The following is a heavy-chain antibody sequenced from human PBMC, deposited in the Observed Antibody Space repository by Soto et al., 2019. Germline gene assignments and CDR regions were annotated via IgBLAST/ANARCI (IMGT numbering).Heavy chain of an antibody. J-gene: IGHJ2*01. D-gene: IGHD4-17*01. V-gene: IGHV4-30-4*01. CDR1: GGSISGGIYY. Sequence: QVQLQESGPGLVKPSETLSLTCTVSGGSISGGIYYWSWVRQSPGKGLEGIGYIFHSGSTFYNPSLGSRFTISVHTSKNQFSLRLSSVTAADTAVYYCAREIIPLTTDWYFDLWGRGTLVTVSS. CDR2: IFHSGST. CDR3: AREIIPLTTDWYFDL.